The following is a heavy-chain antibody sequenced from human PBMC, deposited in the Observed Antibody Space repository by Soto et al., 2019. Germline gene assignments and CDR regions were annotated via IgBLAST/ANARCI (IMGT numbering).Heavy chain of an antibody. Sequence: PGGSLRLSCAASGFTFSSYWMHWVRQAPGKGLEWVSRIKNDGSIIYYADSVKGRFTISRDISKNTLYLQMNSLRAEDTAVYYCARDIKTSSMYGMDVWGQGTTVTSP. D-gene: IGHD2-2*01. CDR2: IKNDGSII. J-gene: IGHJ6*02. V-gene: IGHV3-30-3*01. CDR1: GFTFSSYW. CDR3: ARDIKTSSMYGMDV.